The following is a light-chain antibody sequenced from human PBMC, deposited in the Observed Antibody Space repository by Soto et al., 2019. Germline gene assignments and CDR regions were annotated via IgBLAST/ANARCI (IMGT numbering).Light chain of an antibody. V-gene: IGKV3-20*01. CDR3: QQYGSAPPIT. CDR2: GAS. Sequence: EIVLTQSPGTLSLSPGERATLSCRASQSVTSNYLAWYQQKPGQAPRLLIYGASNRATGIPDRFRGSRSGTDFTITISRLETEDFSVYYCQQYGSAPPITCGQGTRLEIK. CDR1: QSVTSNY. J-gene: IGKJ5*01.